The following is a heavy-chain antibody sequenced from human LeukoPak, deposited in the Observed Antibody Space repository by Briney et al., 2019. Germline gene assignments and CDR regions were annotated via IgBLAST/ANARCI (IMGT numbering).Heavy chain of an antibody. J-gene: IGHJ6*02. D-gene: IGHD1-7*01. CDR2: IGTAGDT. V-gene: IGHV3-13*01. CDR1: GFTFSSYA. CDR3: ARSGLELTPYGMDV. Sequence: GGSRRLSCAASGFTFSSYAMHWVRQATGKGLEWVSAIGTAGDTYYPGSVKGRFTISRENAKNSLYLQMNSLRAEDTAVYYCARSGLELTPYGMDVWGQGTTVTVSS.